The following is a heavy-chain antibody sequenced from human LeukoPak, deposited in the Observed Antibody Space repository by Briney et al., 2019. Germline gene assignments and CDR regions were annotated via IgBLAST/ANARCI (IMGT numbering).Heavy chain of an antibody. V-gene: IGHV4-31*03. Sequence: PSQTLSLTCTVSGGSISSGCYYWSWIRQHPGKGLEWIGYIYYSGSTYYNPSLKSRVTISVDTSKNQFSLKLSSVTAADTAVYYCARDPINTIFGVVDAFDIWGQGTMVTVSS. CDR1: GGSISSGCYY. CDR3: ARDPINTIFGVVDAFDI. J-gene: IGHJ3*02. CDR2: IYYSGST. D-gene: IGHD3-3*01.